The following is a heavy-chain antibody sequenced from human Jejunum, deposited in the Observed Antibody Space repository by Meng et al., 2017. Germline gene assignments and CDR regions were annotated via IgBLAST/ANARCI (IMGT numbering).Heavy chain of an antibody. Sequence: QVQLQEAGPGLVKPAGNLSLTGAVSGASISSSNWWSWVRQSPGKGLEWIGEIYHRGNINYNPSLKSRVTISVDKSKNQFSLKLNSVTAADTAVYYCARVDSSASFDYWGQGTLVTVSS. CDR3: ARVDSSASFDY. J-gene: IGHJ4*02. CDR2: IYHRGNI. CDR1: GASISSSNW. V-gene: IGHV4-4*02. D-gene: IGHD6-6*01.